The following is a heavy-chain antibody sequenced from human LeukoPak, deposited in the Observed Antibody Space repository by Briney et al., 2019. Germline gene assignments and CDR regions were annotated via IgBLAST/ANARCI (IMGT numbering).Heavy chain of an antibody. CDR1: GFTVSSNY. V-gene: IGHV3-66*01. CDR2: IYSGGST. CDR3: ARDLGVPGYYYDSSGTSNAFDI. Sequence: GGSLRLSCAASGFTVSSNYMSWVRQAPGKGLEWVSVIYSGGSTYYADSVKGRFTISRDNSKNTLYLQMNSLRAEDTAVYYCARDLGVPGYYYDSSGTSNAFDIWGQGTMVTVSS. J-gene: IGHJ3*02. D-gene: IGHD3-22*01.